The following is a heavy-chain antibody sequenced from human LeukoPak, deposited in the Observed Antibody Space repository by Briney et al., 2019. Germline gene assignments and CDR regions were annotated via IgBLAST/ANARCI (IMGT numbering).Heavy chain of an antibody. V-gene: IGHV3-21*01. CDR3: ARDRFEGFGEFHYYYYYYMDV. CDR2: ISSSSSYI. D-gene: IGHD3-10*01. Sequence: GGSLRLSCAASGFTFSSYSMNWVRQAPGKGLEWVSSISSSSSYIYYADSVKGRFTISRDNDKNSLYLQMNSLRAADTAVYYCARDRFEGFGEFHYYYYYYMDVWGKGTTVTVSS. CDR1: GFTFSSYS. J-gene: IGHJ6*03.